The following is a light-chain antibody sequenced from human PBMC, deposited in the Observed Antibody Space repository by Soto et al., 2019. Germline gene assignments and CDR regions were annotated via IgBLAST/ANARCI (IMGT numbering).Light chain of an antibody. CDR2: EVS. J-gene: IGLJ2*01. V-gene: IGLV2-8*01. CDR3: SSYAGSNNLL. CDR1: SSDVGGYNY. Sequence: QSVLTQPPSASGSPEQSVTISCTGTSSDVGGYNYVSWYQQHPGKAPRLMIYEVSKRPSGVPDRFSGSKSGNTASLTVSGLQAEDEADYYCSSYAGSNNLLFGGGTQLTVL.